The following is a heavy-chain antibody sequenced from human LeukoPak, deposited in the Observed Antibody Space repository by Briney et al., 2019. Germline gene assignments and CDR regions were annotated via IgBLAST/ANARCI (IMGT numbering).Heavy chain of an antibody. CDR3: ARHAADSSGLYNYYGMDV. CDR2: IYYSGST. CDR1: GGSISSSGYY. Sequence: SETLSLTCTVSGGSISSSGYYWVWSRQPPGQGLEGIGSIYYSGSTQNNTSLKSRVTISVDTSKNQFSLKVSSVTAADTAVYYCARHAADSSGLYNYYGMDVWGQGTTVTVSS. V-gene: IGHV4-39*01. D-gene: IGHD3-22*01. J-gene: IGHJ6*02.